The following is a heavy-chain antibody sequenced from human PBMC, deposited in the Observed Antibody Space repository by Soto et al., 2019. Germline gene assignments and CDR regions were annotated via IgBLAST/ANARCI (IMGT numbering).Heavy chain of an antibody. CDR2: IYRTGST. J-gene: IGHJ4*02. CDR1: GGSFTSNNW. V-gene: IGHV4-4*02. CDR3: ASRDPGTSVDY. D-gene: IGHD1-7*01. Sequence: SETLSLTCAVSGGSFTSNNWWTWVRQPPGQGLEWIGEIYRTGSTNCNPSLKSRATISLDKSENQFSLKVTSLTAADTAVYYCASRDPGTSVDYWGQGTLVTVSS.